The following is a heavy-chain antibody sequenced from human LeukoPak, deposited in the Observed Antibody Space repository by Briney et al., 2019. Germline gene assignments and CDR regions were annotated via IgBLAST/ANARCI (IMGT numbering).Heavy chain of an antibody. CDR1: GGTFSSYA. CDR2: IIPIFGTA. CDR3: ARVGTAAAGSADY. Sequence: ASVKVSCKASGGTFSSYAISWVRQAPGQGLEWMGGIIPIFGTANYAQKFQGRVTITADESTSTAYMELSSLRSEDTAVYYCARVGTAAAGSADYWGRGTLVTVSS. J-gene: IGHJ4*02. V-gene: IGHV1-69*13. D-gene: IGHD6-13*01.